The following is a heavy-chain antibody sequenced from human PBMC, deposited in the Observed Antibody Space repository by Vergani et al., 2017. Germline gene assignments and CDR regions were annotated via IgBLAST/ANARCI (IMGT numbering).Heavy chain of an antibody. V-gene: IGHV3-23*01. J-gene: IGHJ6*02. CDR1: GFTFNHYA. D-gene: IGHD5-12*01. CDR3: AKANPRNSGYDYLYYYHAMDV. CDR2: ISGSGGST. Sequence: EVQLLEPGGDLVQPGGSLRLSCAASGFTFNHYAMNWVRQAPGKGLEWVSGISGSGGSTYYAGSVKGRFTISRDSSKNTLYLQMNSLSAGDTAVYYCAKANPRNSGYDYLYYYHAMDVWGQGTTVTVSS.